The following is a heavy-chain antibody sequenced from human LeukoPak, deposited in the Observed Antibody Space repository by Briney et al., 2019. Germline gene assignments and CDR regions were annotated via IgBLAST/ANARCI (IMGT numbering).Heavy chain of an antibody. CDR1: GFTFSSYA. V-gene: IGHV3-23*01. D-gene: IGHD3-10*01. CDR2: ISGSGGGT. CDR3: AKRGVVVRVILVGFHREANYFDS. Sequence: GSLRLSCAASGFTFSSYAMSWVRQAPGKGLEWVAGISGSGGGTNYADSVKGRFTISRDNPKNTLYLQMHSLRADDTAVYFCAKRGVVVRVILVGFHREANYFDSWGQGALVTVSS. J-gene: IGHJ4*02.